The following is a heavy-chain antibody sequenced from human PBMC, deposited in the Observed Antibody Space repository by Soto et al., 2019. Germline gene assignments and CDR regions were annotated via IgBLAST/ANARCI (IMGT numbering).Heavy chain of an antibody. Sequence: QVQLQQWGAGLLKPSETLSLTCAVYGGSFSGYYWSWIRQPPGKGLEWIGEINHSGSTNYNPSLKSRVTISVETTKKQFSLKLSCVTAAETAVYYCAGGPRLSSTSSHYYYYMDVWGKGTTVTVSS. J-gene: IGHJ6*03. D-gene: IGHD2-2*01. CDR1: GGSFSGYY. CDR2: INHSGST. V-gene: IGHV4-34*01. CDR3: AGGPRLSSTSSHYYYYMDV.